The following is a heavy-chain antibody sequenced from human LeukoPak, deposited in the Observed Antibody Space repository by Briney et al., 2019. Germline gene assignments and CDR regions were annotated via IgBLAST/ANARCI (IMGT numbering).Heavy chain of an antibody. CDR1: GGSFSGNY. V-gene: IGHV4-34*01. CDR2: INHSGSP. CDR3: ARVDFEFDP. D-gene: IGHD3-9*01. J-gene: IGHJ5*02. Sequence: PSETLSLTCAVFGGSFSGNYWSWIRQPPGKGLEWIGEINHSGSPNYNPSLKSRVTISVDTSKNQFSLKVTSVTAADMAVYYCARVDFEFDPWGQGTLVTVSS.